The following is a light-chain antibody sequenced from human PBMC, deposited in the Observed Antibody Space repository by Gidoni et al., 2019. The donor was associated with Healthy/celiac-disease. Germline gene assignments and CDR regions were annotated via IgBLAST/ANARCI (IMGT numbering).Light chain of an antibody. J-gene: IGLJ3*02. V-gene: IGLV1-40*01. CDR1: SSNIGAGYD. CDR2: GNS. CDR3: QSYDSSLSGSRV. Sequence: QSVLTQPPSVSGAPGQRVTISCTGSSSNIGAGYDVHWYQQLPGPAPNLLIYGNSNRPSGVPDRFSGSKSGTSASLAITGLQAEDEADYYCQSYDSSLSGSRVFGGGTKLTVL.